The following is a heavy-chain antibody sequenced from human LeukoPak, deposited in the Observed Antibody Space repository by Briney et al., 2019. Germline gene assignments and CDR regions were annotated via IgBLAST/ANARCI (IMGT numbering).Heavy chain of an antibody. V-gene: IGHV4-59*08. D-gene: IGHD3-10*01. CDR1: GGSISSYY. Sequence: PSETLSLTCTVSGGSISSYYWSWIRQPPGKGLEWIGSIYYSRRAHTKPSLRSRVTISQETPQNQFSLKLSSVTAADPAVYYCASARDFGLKGIWNWGQGTLVTVS. CDR2: IYYSRRA. CDR3: ASARDFGLKGIWN. J-gene: IGHJ4*02.